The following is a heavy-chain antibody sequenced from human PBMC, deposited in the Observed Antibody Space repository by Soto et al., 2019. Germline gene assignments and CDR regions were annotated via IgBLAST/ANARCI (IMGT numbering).Heavy chain of an antibody. CDR1: GGSLNPYY. Sequence: PSETLSLTCAVSGGSLNPYYWSWIRQPPGKGLEWIAYIYYSGTTEYNPSLKSRVTISVDTSKNQFSLKLSSVTAADTAVYYCARVVVGSGSQITFDYWGQGTLVTVSS. CDR3: ARVVVGSGSQITFDY. CDR2: IYYSGTT. D-gene: IGHD3-10*01. V-gene: IGHV4-59*01. J-gene: IGHJ4*02.